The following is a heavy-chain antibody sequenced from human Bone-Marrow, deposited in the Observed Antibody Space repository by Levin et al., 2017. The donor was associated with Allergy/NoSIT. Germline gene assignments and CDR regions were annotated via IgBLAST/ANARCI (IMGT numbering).Heavy chain of an antibody. J-gene: IGHJ6*03. D-gene: IGHD5-18*01. CDR2: IYYSGST. CDR3: ARGKIELWERPPYYYYYYMDV. CDR1: GGSISRGGYY. Sequence: NPSETLSLTCTVSGGSISRGGYYWSWIRQHPGKGLEWIGYIYYSGSTYYNPSLKSRVTISVDTSKNQFSLKLSSVTAADTAVYYCARGKIELWERPPYYYYYYMDVWGKGTTVTVSS. V-gene: IGHV4-31*03.